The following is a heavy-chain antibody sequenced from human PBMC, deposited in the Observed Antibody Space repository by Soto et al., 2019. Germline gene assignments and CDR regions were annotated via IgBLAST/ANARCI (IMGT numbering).Heavy chain of an antibody. J-gene: IGHJ6*02. CDR3: ARMGGYGSGSYSYGMDA. D-gene: IGHD3-10*01. CDR2: IYTSGST. CDR1: GGSISSYY. Sequence: SETLSLTCTVSGGSISSYYWSWIRQPAGKGLEWIGRIYTSGSTNYNPSLKSRVTMSVDTSKNQFSLKLSSVTAADTAVYYCARMGGYGSGSYSYGMDAWGQGTTVTVSS. V-gene: IGHV4-4*07.